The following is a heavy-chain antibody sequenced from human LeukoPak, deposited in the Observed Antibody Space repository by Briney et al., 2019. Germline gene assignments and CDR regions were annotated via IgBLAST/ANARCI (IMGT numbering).Heavy chain of an antibody. CDR1: GGSMSSYY. Sequence: SETLSLTCTVSGGSMSSYYWSWIRQPPGKGLEWIGYIYYSGSTNYNPSLKTRVTISVDTSKNQFSLKLSSVTAADTAVYYCARGGFDGSTFYYDSSGFDYWGRGSLVTVSS. CDR3: ARGGFDGSTFYYDSSGFDY. CDR2: IYYSGST. J-gene: IGHJ4*02. V-gene: IGHV4-59*08. D-gene: IGHD3-22*01.